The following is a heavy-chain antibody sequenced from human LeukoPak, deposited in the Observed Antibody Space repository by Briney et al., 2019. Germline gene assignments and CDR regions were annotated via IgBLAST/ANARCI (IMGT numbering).Heavy chain of an antibody. D-gene: IGHD3-3*01. V-gene: IGHV1-69*13. CDR2: IIPIFGTA. CDR3: ARGSGVASYNWFDP. Sequence: SVKVSCKASGGTFISYAISWVRQAPGQGLEWMGGIIPIFGTANYAQKFQGRVTITADESTSTAYMELSSLRSEDTAVYYCARGSGVASYNWFDPWGQGTLVTVSS. CDR1: GGTFISYA. J-gene: IGHJ5*02.